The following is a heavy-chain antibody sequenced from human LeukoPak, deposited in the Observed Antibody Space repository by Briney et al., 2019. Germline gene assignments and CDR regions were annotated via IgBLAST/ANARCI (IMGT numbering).Heavy chain of an antibody. D-gene: IGHD3-22*01. J-gene: IGHJ6*02. V-gene: IGHV4-39*01. CDR1: GGSISSSSYY. CDR3: ARHSKLVVVTPYYGLDV. CDR2: FYYTGTT. Sequence: PSETLSLTCTVSGGSISSSSYYWGWIRQPPGKGLEWIASFYYTGTTFYNPSLKSRLTISVDTSKNQFSLKVNSVTAADTAVYYCARHSKLVVVTPYYGLDVWGQGTTVT.